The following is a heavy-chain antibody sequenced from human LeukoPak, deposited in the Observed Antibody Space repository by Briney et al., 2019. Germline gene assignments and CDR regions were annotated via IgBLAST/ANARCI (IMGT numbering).Heavy chain of an antibody. J-gene: IGHJ5*02. CDR3: ARDPYVSGSYGWLDP. CDR2: INPNSGDT. CDR1: GYTFTGYY. V-gene: IGHV1-2*06. D-gene: IGHD3-10*01. Sequence: ASVKVSCRASGYTFTGYYIHWVRQAPGQGLEWMGRINPNSGDTNYAQKFQGRVTMTRDTSISTAYMELSNLSSDDTAVYYCARDPYVSGSYGWLDPWGQGTLVTVSS.